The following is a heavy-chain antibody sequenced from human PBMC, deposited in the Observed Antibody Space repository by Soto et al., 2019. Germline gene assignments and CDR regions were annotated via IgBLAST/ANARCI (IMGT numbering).Heavy chain of an antibody. CDR1: GFTFDDYA. CDR2: ISWNSDSI. V-gene: IGHV3-9*01. J-gene: IGHJ4*02. CDR3: TKDMDDTSGWYGMDS. D-gene: IGHD6-19*01. Sequence: EVQLVESGGDLVQPGRSLRLSCAASGFTFDDYAMHWVRPAPGKGLEWVSSISWNSDSIGYADSVRGRFTISRDNAKNSLYLQMNSLRGEDTALYYCTKDMDDTSGWYGMDSWGQGTLVTVSS.